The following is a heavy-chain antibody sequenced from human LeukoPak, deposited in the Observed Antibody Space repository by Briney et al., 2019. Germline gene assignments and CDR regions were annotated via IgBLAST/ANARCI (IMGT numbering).Heavy chain of an antibody. CDR1: GFTFSSYA. Sequence: DPGRSLRLSCATSGFTFSSYAMSWVRQAPGKGLEWVSAISGSGGSTYYADSVKGRFTISRDNSKNTLYLQMNSLRAEDTAVYYCAKGTTTYYYDSSGYYYFDYWGQGTLVTVSS. J-gene: IGHJ4*02. V-gene: IGHV3-23*01. CDR3: AKGTTTYYYDSSGYYYFDY. CDR2: ISGSGGST. D-gene: IGHD3-22*01.